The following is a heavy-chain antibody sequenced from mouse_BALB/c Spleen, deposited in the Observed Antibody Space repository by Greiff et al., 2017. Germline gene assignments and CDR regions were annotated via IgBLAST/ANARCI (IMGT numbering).Heavy chain of an antibody. D-gene: IGHD1-1*01. Sequence: VQLKESGPSLVKPSQTLSLTCSVTGDSITSGYWNWIRKFPGNKLEYMGYISYSGSTYYNPSLKSRISITRDTSKNQYYLQLNSVTTEDTATYYCARYYGSSPHYYAMDYWGQGTSVTVSS. CDR2: ISYSGST. V-gene: IGHV3-8*02. J-gene: IGHJ4*01. CDR1: GDSITSGY. CDR3: ARYYGSSPHYYAMDY.